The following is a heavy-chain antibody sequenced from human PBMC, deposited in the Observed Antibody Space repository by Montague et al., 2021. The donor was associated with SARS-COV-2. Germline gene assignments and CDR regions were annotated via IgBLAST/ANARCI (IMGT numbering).Heavy chain of an antibody. CDR2: INHSGST. CDR3: ARRGYSYYYYGMDV. J-gene: IGHJ6*02. V-gene: IGHV4-61*01. D-gene: IGHD5-24*01. Sequence: SETLSLTCTVSGDSVSRGSSYWSWIRQPPGKGLEWIGEINHSGSTNYNPSLKSRVTISVDTSKNQFSLKLSSVTAADTAVYYCARRGYSYYYYGMDVWGQGTTVTVSS. CDR1: GDSVSRGSSY.